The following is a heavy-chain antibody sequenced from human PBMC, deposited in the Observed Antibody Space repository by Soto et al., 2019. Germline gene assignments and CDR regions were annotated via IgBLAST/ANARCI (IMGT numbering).Heavy chain of an antibody. D-gene: IGHD5-18*01. CDR1: GFTFSSYA. Sequence: GGSQRLSCSASGFTFSSYARHWVRQAPGKGLEYVSAISSNGGSTYYADSVKGRFTISRDNSKNTLYLQMSSLRAEDTAVYYCVILPDVDTAMARLGAAAGSDNWFDPWGQGTLVTVSS. J-gene: IGHJ5*02. CDR3: VILPDVDTAMARLGAAAGSDNWFDP. CDR2: ISSNGGST. V-gene: IGHV3-64D*08.